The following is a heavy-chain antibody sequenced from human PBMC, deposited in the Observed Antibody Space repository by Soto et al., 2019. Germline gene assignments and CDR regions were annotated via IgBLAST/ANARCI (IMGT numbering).Heavy chain of an antibody. CDR1: GGTFSSYA. Sequence: RASVKVSCKASGGTFSSYAISGVRQAPGQGLEWMGGIIPIFGTANYAQKFQGRVTITADESTSTAYMELSSLRSEDTAVYYCARARLMARGAFDIWGQGTMVTVSS. CDR2: IIPIFGTA. CDR3: ARARLMARGAFDI. V-gene: IGHV1-69*13. D-gene: IGHD2-8*01. J-gene: IGHJ3*02.